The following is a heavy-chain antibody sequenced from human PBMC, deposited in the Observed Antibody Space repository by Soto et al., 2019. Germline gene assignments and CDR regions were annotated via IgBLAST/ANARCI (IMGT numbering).Heavy chain of an antibody. D-gene: IGHD3-3*01. J-gene: IGHJ5*02. CDR2: MNPNSGNT. V-gene: IGHV1-8*01. Sequence: ASVKVSCKASGYTFTSYDINWVRQATGQGLEWMGWMNPNSGNTGYAQKFQGRVTMTRNTSISTAYMELSSLRSEDTAVYYCARVPAQFGIFGVVIHTPDWFDPWGQGTLVTVSS. CDR3: ARVPAQFGIFGVVIHTPDWFDP. CDR1: GYTFTSYD.